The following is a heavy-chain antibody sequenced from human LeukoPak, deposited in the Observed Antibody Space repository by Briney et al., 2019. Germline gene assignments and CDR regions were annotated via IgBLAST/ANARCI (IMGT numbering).Heavy chain of an antibody. V-gene: IGHV4-34*01. CDR2: INHSGST. CDR3: ARGRNWFDP. J-gene: IGHJ5*02. CDR1: GGSFSGYY. Sequence: PSETLSLTCAVSGGSFSGYYWSWIRQPPGKGLEWIGEINHSGSTNYNPSLKSRVTISVDTSKNQFSLKLSSVTAADTAVYYCARGRNWFDPWGQGTLVTVSS.